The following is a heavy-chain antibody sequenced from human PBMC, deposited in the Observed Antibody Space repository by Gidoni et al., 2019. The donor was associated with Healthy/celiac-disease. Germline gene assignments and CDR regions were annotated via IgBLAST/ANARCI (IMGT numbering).Heavy chain of an antibody. CDR2: IDWDDDK. CDR3: ARTRRDQGIAAAGTMVDY. D-gene: IGHD6-13*01. V-gene: IGHV2-70*15. CDR1: GFSLSTSGMC. Sequence: QVTLRESGPALVKPTQTLTLPCTFSGFSLSTSGMCVSWIRQPPGKALEWLARIDWDDDKYYSTSLKTRLTISKDTSKNQVVLTMTNMDPVDTATYYCARTRRDQGIAAAGTMVDYWGQGTLVTVSS. J-gene: IGHJ4*02.